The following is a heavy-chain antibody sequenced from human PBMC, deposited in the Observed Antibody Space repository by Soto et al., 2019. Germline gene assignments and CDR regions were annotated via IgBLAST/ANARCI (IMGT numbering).Heavy chain of an antibody. CDR2: ISGSGGST. J-gene: IGHJ3*02. Sequence: EVQLLESGGGLVQPGGSLRLSCAASGFTFSSYAMSWVRQAPGKGLEWVSAISGSGGSTYYADSVKGRFTISRDNSKNTLYLQMNSLRAEDTAVYYCAKASDYSNYDWFRGGAPHAFDIWGQGTMVTVSS. V-gene: IGHV3-23*01. CDR1: GFTFSSYA. D-gene: IGHD4-4*01. CDR3: AKASDYSNYDWFRGGAPHAFDI.